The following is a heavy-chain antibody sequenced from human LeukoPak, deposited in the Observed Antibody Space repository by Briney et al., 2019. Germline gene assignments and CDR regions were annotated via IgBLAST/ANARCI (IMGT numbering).Heavy chain of an antibody. CDR3: ARDRVGYCSSTSCYTFQH. V-gene: IGHV1-69*05. J-gene: IGHJ1*01. D-gene: IGHD2-2*02. Sequence: ASVKVSCKASGCTSSSYAFSWVRQAPGQGLEWMGGIIPIFGTANYAQKFQGRVTITTDESTSTAYMELSSLRSEDTAVYYCARDRVGYCSSTSCYTFQHWGQGTLVTVSS. CDR1: GCTSSSYA. CDR2: IIPIFGTA.